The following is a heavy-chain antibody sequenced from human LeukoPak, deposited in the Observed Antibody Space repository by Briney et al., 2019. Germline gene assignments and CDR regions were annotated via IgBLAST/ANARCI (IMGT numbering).Heavy chain of an antibody. D-gene: IGHD2-2*01. V-gene: IGHV1-24*01. J-gene: IGHJ6*03. CDR3: ARVARSRSVVVPAAKGPPYYYMDV. Sequence: GASVKVSCKVSGCALTELSTHWVRQAPGKGLEWMGGFEPEDGERIYAQKFQDRVTMTEDTSTSTAYMELRSLRSDDTAVYYCARVARSRSVVVPAAKGPPYYYMDVWGKGTTVSVSS. CDR2: FEPEDGER. CDR1: GCALTELS.